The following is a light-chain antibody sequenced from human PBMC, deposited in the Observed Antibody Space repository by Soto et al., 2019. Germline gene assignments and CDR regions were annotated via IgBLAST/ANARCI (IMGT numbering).Light chain of an antibody. CDR2: EGN. V-gene: IGLV2-23*01. CDR1: SSDLGSYNL. J-gene: IGLJ2*01. CDR3: CSYAGGDVV. Sequence: QSALTPPASVSGSPGQSITISCTGTSSDLGSYNLVSWYQQHPGKAPILIIFEGNKRPSGVSDRFSGSKSGNTASLTISGLQAEDEADYHCCSYAGGDVVFGGGTKLTVL.